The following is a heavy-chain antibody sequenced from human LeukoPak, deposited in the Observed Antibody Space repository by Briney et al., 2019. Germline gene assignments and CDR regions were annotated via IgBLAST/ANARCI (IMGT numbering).Heavy chain of an antibody. CDR3: ARWGGSYYPANWFDP. CDR2: IYYSGST. J-gene: IGHJ5*02. CDR1: GGSISSYS. Sequence: SETLALTYTASGGSISSYSWSWIRQPPGKGLEWIGYIYYSGSTNYNPSLKSRVTISVDTSKNQFSLKLSSVTAADTAVYYCARWGGSYYPANWFDPWGQGTLVTVSS. V-gene: IGHV4-59*01. D-gene: IGHD1-26*01.